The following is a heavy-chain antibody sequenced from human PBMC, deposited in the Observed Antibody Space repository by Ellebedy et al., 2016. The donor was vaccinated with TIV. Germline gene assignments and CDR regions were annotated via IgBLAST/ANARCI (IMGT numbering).Heavy chain of an antibody. Sequence: GESLKISCAASGFTFGSFAMHWVRQAPGEGLEWLSVISGGGGNTYSADSVTGRFTITRDNFKNTLFLQMNRLRAEDTAVYYCAKGSSSGLNYDLVGFQYWGQGTLVTVSS. CDR1: GFTFGSFA. D-gene: IGHD3-22*01. CDR2: ISGGGGNT. V-gene: IGHV3-23*01. J-gene: IGHJ4*02. CDR3: AKGSSSGLNYDLVGFQY.